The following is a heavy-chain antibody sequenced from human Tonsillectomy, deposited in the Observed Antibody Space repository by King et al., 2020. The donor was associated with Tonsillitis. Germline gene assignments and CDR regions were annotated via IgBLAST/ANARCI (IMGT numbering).Heavy chain of an antibody. V-gene: IGHV1-2*02. Sequence: QLVQSGAEVKKPGASVKVSCKASGYRFTGYYMHWVRQAPGQGLVWMGWINPNSGVTDYAKKFQGRVTMTRDTSISTAYMELTRVRSDDTAVYYCAREGDAFDIWGQGTRVTVSS. J-gene: IGHJ3*02. CDR2: INPNSGVT. CDR1: GYRFTGYY. CDR3: AREGDAFDI.